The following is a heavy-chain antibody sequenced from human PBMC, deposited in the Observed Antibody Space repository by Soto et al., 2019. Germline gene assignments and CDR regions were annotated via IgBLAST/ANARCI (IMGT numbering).Heavy chain of an antibody. J-gene: IGHJ4*02. Sequence: GGSLRLSCTASGFTFGDYAMSWFRQAPGKGLEWVGFIRSKAYGGTTEYAAAVKGRFTISRDDSKSIAYLQMNSLKTEDTAVYYCTRDRPPITMIVVVPFDYWGQGTLVTVSS. CDR1: GFTFGDYA. D-gene: IGHD3-22*01. V-gene: IGHV3-49*03. CDR3: TRDRPPITMIVVVPFDY. CDR2: IRSKAYGGTT.